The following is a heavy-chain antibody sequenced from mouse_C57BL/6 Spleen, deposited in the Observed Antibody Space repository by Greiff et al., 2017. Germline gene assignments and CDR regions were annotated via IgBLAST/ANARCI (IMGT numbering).Heavy chain of an antibody. J-gene: IGHJ2*01. CDR1: GYSFTGYF. D-gene: IGHD2-2*01. V-gene: IGHV1-20*01. Sequence: VQLQQPGPELVKPGASVKISCKASGYSFTGYFMNWVMQSHGRSLEWIGRINPYNGDTFYNKKFKGKATLTVDKSSSTAHMELRSLTSEDSAVYYCGRRLRQGGFDYWGQGTTLTVSA. CDR2: INPYNGDT. CDR3: GRRLRQGGFDY.